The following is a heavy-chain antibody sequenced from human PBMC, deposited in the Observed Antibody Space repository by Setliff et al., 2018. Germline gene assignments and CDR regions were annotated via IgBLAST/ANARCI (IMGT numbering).Heavy chain of an antibody. CDR1: GYTFTNYG. V-gene: IGHV1-18*01. CDR2: ISGYSGDT. J-gene: IGHJ4*02. Sequence: ASVKVSCKSSGYTFTNYGINWVRQAPGRGLEWLGWISGYSGDTSYAQKFQDRVTLTTDTSTSTAYMEMRSLTSDDTAVYYCARVTGVTTFGVIMKDFEFWGQGTLVTVSS. D-gene: IGHD3-3*01. CDR3: ARVTGVTTFGVIMKDFEF.